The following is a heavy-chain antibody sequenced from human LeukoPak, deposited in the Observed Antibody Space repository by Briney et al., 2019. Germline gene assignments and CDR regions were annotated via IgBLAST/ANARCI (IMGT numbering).Heavy chain of an antibody. V-gene: IGHV3-21*01. CDR3: ARESIKGVYYDSSGYYY. CDR2: ISSSSSYI. CDR1: GFTFSSYS. J-gene: IGHJ4*02. D-gene: IGHD3-22*01. Sequence: GGSLRLSCAASGFTFSSYSMNWVRQAPGKGLEWVSSISSSSSYIYYADSVKGRFTISRDNAKNSLYLQMNSLRAEDTAVYYCARESIKGVYYDSSGYYYWGQGTLVTVSS.